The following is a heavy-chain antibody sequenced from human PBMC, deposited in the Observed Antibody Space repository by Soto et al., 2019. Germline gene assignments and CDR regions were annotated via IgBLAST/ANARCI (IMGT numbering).Heavy chain of an antibody. Sequence: QVQLVQSGAEVKEPGASVKVSCRASGYTFTNYAIHWVRQAPGQRLEWMGWLNPGIGNTKYPQKFQGRVTITRDTSASTAYMFLSSLRSEDTAVYYCARDQGIPYCGGDCYSDWYFDLWGRGTLVTVSS. CDR3: ARDQGIPYCGGDCYSDWYFDL. CDR1: GYTFTNYA. D-gene: IGHD2-21*01. V-gene: IGHV1-3*01. CDR2: LNPGIGNT. J-gene: IGHJ2*01.